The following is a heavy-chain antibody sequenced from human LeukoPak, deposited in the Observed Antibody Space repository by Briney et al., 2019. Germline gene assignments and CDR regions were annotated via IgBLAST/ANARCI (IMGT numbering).Heavy chain of an antibody. CDR1: GGSISSYY. J-gene: IGHJ6*03. Sequence: SETLSLTCTVSGGSISSYYWSWIRQPPGKGLEWIGYIYYSGSTNYNPSLKSRVTISVDTSKNQFSLKLSSVTAADTAVYYCARAPGTAMVSYYYYYMDVWGKGTTVTVSS. CDR2: IYYSGST. CDR3: ARAPGTAMVSYYYYYMDV. D-gene: IGHD5-18*01. V-gene: IGHV4-59*01.